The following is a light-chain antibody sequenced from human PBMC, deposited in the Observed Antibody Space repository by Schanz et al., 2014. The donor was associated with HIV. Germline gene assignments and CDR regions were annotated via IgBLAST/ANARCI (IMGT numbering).Light chain of an antibody. V-gene: IGKV3-20*01. J-gene: IGKJ3*01. CDR3: QQYGTSPLFT. Sequence: EIVLTQSPGTLSLSPGDRATLSCRASQSVSRNYLAWYQQKPGQAPRLLIYHTSSRATGIPDRFSGSGSGTDFTLTISRLEPEDFAVYYCQQYGTSPLFTFGPGTKVDI. CDR2: HTS. CDR1: QSVSRNY.